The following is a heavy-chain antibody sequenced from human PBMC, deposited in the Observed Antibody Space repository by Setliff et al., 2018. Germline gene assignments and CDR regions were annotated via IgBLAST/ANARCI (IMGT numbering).Heavy chain of an antibody. D-gene: IGHD2-15*01. J-gene: IGHJ4*02. V-gene: IGHV3-23*05. CDR3: ARRIKEGNHFFDY. Sequence: GGSLRLSCVGSGFTISGYAMTWVRQVPGKGLEWISSIKDSDYSTYYADSVKGRFTISRDNSKNTLYLQMNSLRVEDTAVYYCARRIKEGNHFFDYWGQGTLVTVSS. CDR2: IKDSDYST. CDR1: GFTISGYA.